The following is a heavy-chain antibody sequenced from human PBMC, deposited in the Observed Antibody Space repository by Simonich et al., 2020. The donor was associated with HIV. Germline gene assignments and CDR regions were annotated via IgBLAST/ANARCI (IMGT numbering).Heavy chain of an antibody. D-gene: IGHD6-19*01. V-gene: IGHV5-51*03. CDR3: VRRMAGTDAFDI. Sequence: EVQLVQSGAAVKKPGESLKISCKGSGYNFPNYWIGWVRQMPGKALEWLGIIYPGDSDPTYSPPFQGQGTISADNSISTAYLQWSSLKASDTAMYYCVRRMAGTDAFDIWGQGTMVTVSS. CDR2: IYPGDSDP. CDR1: GYNFPNYW. J-gene: IGHJ3*02.